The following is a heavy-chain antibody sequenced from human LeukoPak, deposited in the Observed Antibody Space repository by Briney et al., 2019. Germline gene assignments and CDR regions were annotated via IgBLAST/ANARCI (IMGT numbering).Heavy chain of an antibody. D-gene: IGHD5-24*01. CDR2: ISSSSSYI. CDR1: GFTFSSYS. Sequence: GGSLRLSCAASGFTFSSYSMNWVRQAPGKGLEWVSSISSSSSYIYYADSVRGRFTISRDNAKNSLYLQMNSLRAEDTAVYYCARHVNRDGYNSWGQGTLVTVSS. V-gene: IGHV3-21*01. CDR3: ARHVNRDGYNS. J-gene: IGHJ4*02.